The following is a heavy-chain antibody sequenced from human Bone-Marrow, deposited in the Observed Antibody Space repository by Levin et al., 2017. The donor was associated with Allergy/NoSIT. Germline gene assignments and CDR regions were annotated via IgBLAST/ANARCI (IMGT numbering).Heavy chain of an antibody. V-gene: IGHV5-51*01. CDR2: IYPGDSDT. CDR1: GYSFTTYW. D-gene: IGHD1-26*01. Sequence: GESLKISCQVSGYSFTTYWIGWVRQMPGKGLEWMGIIYPGDSDTRYSPSFQGQVTMSVDRSISTAYLQWSSLKASDNANYYCARMTSIVGSRIGAFDIWGQGTMVTVSS. J-gene: IGHJ3*02. CDR3: ARMTSIVGSRIGAFDI.